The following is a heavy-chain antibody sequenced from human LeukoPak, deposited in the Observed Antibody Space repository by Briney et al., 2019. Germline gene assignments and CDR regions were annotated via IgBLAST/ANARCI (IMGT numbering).Heavy chain of an antibody. V-gene: IGHV3-30*03. CDR1: GFTFSSYG. D-gene: IGHD5-12*01. CDR2: ISYDGSNK. Sequence: PGGSLRLSCAASGFTFSSYGMHWVRQAPGKGLEWVAVISYDGSNKYYADSVKGRFTISRDNSKNTLYLQMNSLRAEDTAVYYCARGDSNRGYSGYDHGDQFDYWGQGTLVTVSS. CDR3: ARGDSNRGYSGYDHGDQFDY. J-gene: IGHJ4*02.